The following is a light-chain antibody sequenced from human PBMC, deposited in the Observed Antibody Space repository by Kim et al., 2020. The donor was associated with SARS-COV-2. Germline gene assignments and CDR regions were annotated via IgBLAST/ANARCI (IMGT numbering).Light chain of an antibody. V-gene: IGLV1-40*01. CDR2: GNM. CDR3: QSYNRNLTVFVV. Sequence: QSVLTQSPSVSGAPGQRVTISCTGSSSNIGAGYDVHWYQQLPGTAPKLLIYGNMNRPSGVPDRFSGSKSGTSASLAITGLQAEDEADYYCQSYNRNLTVFVVFGGGTKLTVL. CDR1: SSNIGAGYD. J-gene: IGLJ2*01.